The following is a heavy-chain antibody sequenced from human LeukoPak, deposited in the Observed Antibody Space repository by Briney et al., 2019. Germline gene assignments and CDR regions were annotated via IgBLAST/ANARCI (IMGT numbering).Heavy chain of an antibody. Sequence: GASVKVSCKASGYTFTSYGISWVRQAPGQGLEWMGWISAYNGNTNYAQKLQGRVTMTTDTSTSTAYMELRSLRSDDTAVYYCAGGTTRNYYYYMDVWGKGTTVTVSS. CDR2: ISAYNGNT. D-gene: IGHD1-7*01. J-gene: IGHJ6*03. V-gene: IGHV1-18*01. CDR3: AGGTTRNYYYYMDV. CDR1: GYTFTSYG.